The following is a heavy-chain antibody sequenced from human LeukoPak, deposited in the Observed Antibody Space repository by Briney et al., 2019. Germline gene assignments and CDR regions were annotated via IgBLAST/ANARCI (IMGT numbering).Heavy chain of an antibody. J-gene: IGHJ4*02. D-gene: IGHD1-26*01. CDR3: ATHTLDGEGVVSFFDY. Sequence: PGGSLRLSCAASGFTFSSYAMSWVRQAPGQGLEWVSAISGSGGSTYYADSVKGRFTISRDNSKNTLYLQMNSLRAEDTAVYYCATHTLDGEGVVSFFDYWGQGTLVTVSS. V-gene: IGHV3-23*01. CDR1: GFTFSSYA. CDR2: ISGSGGST.